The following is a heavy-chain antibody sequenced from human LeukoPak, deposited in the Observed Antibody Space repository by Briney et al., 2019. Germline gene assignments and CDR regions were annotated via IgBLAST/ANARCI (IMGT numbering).Heavy chain of an antibody. D-gene: IGHD6-13*01. V-gene: IGHV5-51*01. CDR2: IYPGDSDT. CDR3: AGRGGSSWFFDP. CDR1: GNSLTSYW. Sequence: GESLKISCKGSGNSLTSYWIGWVRRMPGKGLEWMGSIYPGDSDTRYSPSFQGQVTISADKSTSTAYLHWSSLKASDTAMYFCAGRGGSSWFFDPWGQGTLVTVSS. J-gene: IGHJ5*02.